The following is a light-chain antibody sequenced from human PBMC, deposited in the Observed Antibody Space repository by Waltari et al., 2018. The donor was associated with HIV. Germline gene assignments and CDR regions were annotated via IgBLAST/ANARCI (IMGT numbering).Light chain of an antibody. CDR1: SGHSSYA. CDR3: QTWATGIRV. V-gene: IGLV4-69*01. Sequence: QLVLTQSPSASASLGASVKLTCTLSSGHSSYAIAWHQQQPEKGPRYLMKLNSDGSHSKGDGMPDRFSGSSSGAGRCLTISSLQSEDEVDYYCQTWATGIRVFGGGTKLTVL. J-gene: IGLJ3*02. CDR2: LNSDGSH.